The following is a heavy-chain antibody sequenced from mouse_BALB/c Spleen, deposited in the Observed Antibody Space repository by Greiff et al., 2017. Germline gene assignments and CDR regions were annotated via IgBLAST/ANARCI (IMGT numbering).Heavy chain of an antibody. D-gene: IGHD1-1*01. Sequence: QVQLQQSGAGLVKPGASVKLSCKASGYTFTEYIIHWVKQRPGQGLEWIGWFYPGSGSIKYNEKFKDKATLTADKSSSTVYMELSRLTSEDSAVYFCARHAEDYYGLAYWGQGTLVTVSA. CDR2: FYPGSGSI. CDR3: ARHAEDYYGLAY. V-gene: IGHV1-62-2*01. CDR1: GYTFTEYI. J-gene: IGHJ3*01.